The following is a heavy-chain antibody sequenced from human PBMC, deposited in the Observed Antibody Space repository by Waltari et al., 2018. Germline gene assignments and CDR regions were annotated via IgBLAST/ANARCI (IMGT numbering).Heavy chain of an antibody. CDR2: IYPGATP. V-gene: IGHV4-4*07. D-gene: IGHD3-10*01. CDR1: GGSIISYH. Sequence: QVQLQESGPGLVKPSDTLSLTCTVSGGSIISYHWSGIRQPAGQGLEWIGRIYPGATPYYNPSLQTRIMMSVDTSQNQFSLKLSSVTAADTAVYYCARIYGSGTFIYMDVWGKGTTVTVSS. CDR3: ARIYGSGTFIYMDV. J-gene: IGHJ6*03.